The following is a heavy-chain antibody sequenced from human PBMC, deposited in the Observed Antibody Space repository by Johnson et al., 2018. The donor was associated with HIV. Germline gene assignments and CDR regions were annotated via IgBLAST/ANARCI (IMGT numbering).Heavy chain of an antibody. CDR1: GFTFDDYG. V-gene: IGHV3-20*04. CDR3: ARDGYYDSGSDPLDI. J-gene: IGHJ3*02. Sequence: MLLVESGGGIVRPGGSLRLSCAASGFTFDDYGMSWVRQPPGKGLEWVSGINWNGGSIAYADSVKGRFTISRDNAKNSLYLQMNSLRAEDTALYYCARDGYYDSGSDPLDIWGQGTMVTVSS. CDR2: INWNGGSI. D-gene: IGHD3-10*01.